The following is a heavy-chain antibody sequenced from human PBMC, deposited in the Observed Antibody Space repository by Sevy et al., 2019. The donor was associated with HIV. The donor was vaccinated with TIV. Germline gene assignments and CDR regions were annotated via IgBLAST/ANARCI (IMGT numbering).Heavy chain of an antibody. CDR2: ISHDDRYK. CDR1: GFTFSNYD. V-gene: IGHV3-30*04. J-gene: IGHJ4*02. Sequence: GGSLRLSCAASGFTFSNYDMHWVRQAPGKGLDWVAVISHDDRYKNYAESVKVRFTISRDNFKNTLFLQMDSLRPEDTAVYFCARLVSCGGDCYYLDSWGQGALVTVSS. D-gene: IGHD2-21*02. CDR3: ARLVSCGGDCYYLDS.